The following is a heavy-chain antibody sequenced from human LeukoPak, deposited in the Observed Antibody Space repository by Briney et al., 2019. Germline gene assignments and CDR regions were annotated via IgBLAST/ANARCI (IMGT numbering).Heavy chain of an antibody. CDR3: ARELITYHLYYYDSSGYSFDY. CDR1: GGSISSYY. Sequence: PSETLSLTCTVSGGSISSYYWSWIRQPPGKGLEWIGYINYSGSTNYNPSLKSRVTISVDTSKNQFSLKLSSVTAADTAVYYCARELITYHLYYYDSSGYSFDYWGQGTLVTVSS. V-gene: IGHV4-59*12. D-gene: IGHD3-22*01. CDR2: INYSGST. J-gene: IGHJ4*02.